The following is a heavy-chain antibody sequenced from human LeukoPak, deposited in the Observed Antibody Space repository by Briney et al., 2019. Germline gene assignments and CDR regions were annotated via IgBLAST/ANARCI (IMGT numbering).Heavy chain of an antibody. Sequence: GGSLRLSCAASGFTFSSYAMSGVGQAPGKGLEGVSAISGSGGSTYYADFVKGRFTISRDNSNNTLYLQMNSLRDEHTDVYYCAKQGDIVVVTAAMRRGYFDYWGQGTLVTVSS. CDR2: ISGSGGST. V-gene: IGHV3-23*01. CDR3: AKQGDIVVVTAAMRRGYFDY. J-gene: IGHJ4*02. D-gene: IGHD2-2*01. CDR1: GFTFSSYA.